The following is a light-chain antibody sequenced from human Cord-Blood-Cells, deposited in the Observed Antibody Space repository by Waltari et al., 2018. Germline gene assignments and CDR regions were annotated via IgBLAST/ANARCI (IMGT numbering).Light chain of an antibody. V-gene: IGLV1-47*01. CDR3: AAWDDSLSGYV. Sequence: QPVLTQPPSASWTPGQRVPIPCSCSTSNNGSNYLYWYQQFPGTAPKPLIYRNNQRPSGVPDRFSGSKSGTSASLAISGLRSEDEADYYCAAWDDSLSGYVFGTGTKVTVL. CDR2: RNN. J-gene: IGLJ1*01. CDR1: TSNNGSNY.